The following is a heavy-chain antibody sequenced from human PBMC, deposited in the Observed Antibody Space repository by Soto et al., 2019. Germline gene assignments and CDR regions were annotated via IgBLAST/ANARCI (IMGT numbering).Heavy chain of an antibody. CDR3: ARRRQGYKYYFDY. CDR1: GFSISTRGVG. Sequence: QITLKESGPTLVKPTQTLTLTCTFSGFSISTRGVGVPWIRQPPGKALELLALLCCDDDKRYSPSLKSRLTITKHPSKMQVVLTITDIDPVDTATYYCARRRQGYKYYFDYWGQGTLVTVSS. J-gene: IGHJ4*02. V-gene: IGHV2-5*02. D-gene: IGHD5-12*01. CDR2: LCCDDDK.